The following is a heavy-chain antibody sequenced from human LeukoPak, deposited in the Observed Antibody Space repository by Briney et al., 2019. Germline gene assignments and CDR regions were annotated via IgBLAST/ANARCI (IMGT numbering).Heavy chain of an antibody. V-gene: IGHV4-59*08. Sequence: PSETLSLTCTVSGGSTSTYYWSWVRQPPGKGLEWIGYIYYSGSTTYNPSLKSRVTISVDTSNNQFSLKLRSVTAADTAVYYCARGDPYYYDSSGFDYWGQGTLVTVSS. CDR1: GGSTSTYY. D-gene: IGHD3-22*01. CDR3: ARGDPYYYDSSGFDY. CDR2: IYYSGST. J-gene: IGHJ4*02.